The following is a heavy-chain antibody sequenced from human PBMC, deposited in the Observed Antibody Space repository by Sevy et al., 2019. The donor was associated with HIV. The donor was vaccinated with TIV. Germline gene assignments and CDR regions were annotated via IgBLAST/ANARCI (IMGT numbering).Heavy chain of an antibody. J-gene: IGHJ2*01. CDR1: RYRFTSYY. V-gene: IGHV1-46*01. Sequence: ASVKVSCKASRYRFTSYYMHWVRQAPGQGLEWMGITNPSSGSTTYAQKLQDRVTMTRDTSTNTVYMELSSLRSEDTAVYYCAREGISVSGLTGYFDLWGRGTLVTVSS. D-gene: IGHD6-19*01. CDR3: AREGISVSGLTGYFDL. CDR2: TNPSSGST.